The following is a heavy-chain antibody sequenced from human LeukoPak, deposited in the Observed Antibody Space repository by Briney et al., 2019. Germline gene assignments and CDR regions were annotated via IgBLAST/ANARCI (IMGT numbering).Heavy chain of an antibody. V-gene: IGHV3-33*01. CDR1: GFTLSSSG. Sequence: PGGSLRLSCEASGFTLSSSGMHWVRQAPGKGLEWVAVIWYDGSNKYYADSVKGRFTISRDNSKNTLYLQMNSLRADDTAVYYCARDRGALTYSFDYWGQGTLVTVSS. J-gene: IGHJ4*02. CDR2: IWYDGSNK. CDR3: ARDRGALTYSFDY. D-gene: IGHD1-26*01.